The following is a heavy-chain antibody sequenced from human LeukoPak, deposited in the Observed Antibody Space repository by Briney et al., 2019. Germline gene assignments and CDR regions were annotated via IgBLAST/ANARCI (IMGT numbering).Heavy chain of an antibody. CDR1: GGSISSYY. V-gene: IGHV4-59*01. Sequence: PSETLSLTCTVSGGSISSYYWSWIRQPPGKGLEWIGYIYYSGSTNYNPSLRSRVNISVDTSKKQFSLKVSYVTAADTAVYYCARDDPYSSSWYGNSYYYMDVWGKGTTVTVSS. CDR3: ARDDPYSSSWYGNSYYYMDV. CDR2: IYYSGST. D-gene: IGHD6-13*01. J-gene: IGHJ6*03.